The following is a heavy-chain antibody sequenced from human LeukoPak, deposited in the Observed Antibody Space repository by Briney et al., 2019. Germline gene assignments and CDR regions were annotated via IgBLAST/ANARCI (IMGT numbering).Heavy chain of an antibody. D-gene: IGHD3-10*01. CDR3: ARDAITMVRGVSWFDP. V-gene: IGHV4-4*02. J-gene: IGHJ5*02. CDR1: GGSISSSNW. CDR2: IYHSGST. Sequence: SGTLSLTCAVSGGSISSSNWWSWVRQPPGKRLEWIGEIYHSGSTNYNPSLKSRVTISVDTSKNQFSLKLSSVTAADTAVYYCARDAITMVRGVSWFDPWGQGTLVTVSS.